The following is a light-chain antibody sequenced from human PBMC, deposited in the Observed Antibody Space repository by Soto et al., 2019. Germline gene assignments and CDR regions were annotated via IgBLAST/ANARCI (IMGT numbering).Light chain of an antibody. CDR1: SSNIGNNA. CDR3: AAWDDSLNGHV. CDR2: YDD. J-gene: IGLJ1*01. Sequence: QSVLTKPPSVSEAPRQRVTISCSGSSSNIGNNAVNWYQQLPGKAPKLLIYYDDLLPSGVSDRFSGSKSGTSASLAISGLQSEDEADYYCAAWDDSLNGHVFGTGTKVTVL. V-gene: IGLV1-36*01.